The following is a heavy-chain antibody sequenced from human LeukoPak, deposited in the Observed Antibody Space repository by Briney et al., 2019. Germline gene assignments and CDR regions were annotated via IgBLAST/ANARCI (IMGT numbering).Heavy chain of an antibody. CDR1: GGSISSSSYQ. D-gene: IGHD6-13*01. Sequence: PSETLSLTCTVSGGSISSSSYQWGWIRQPPGKGLEWIGSIYYTGSTYYNASLKSRVTISVDPSKNQFSLKLTSVTAADTVVYYCARSYSSSWYAFDYRGQGTLVTVSS. J-gene: IGHJ4*02. CDR2: IYYTGST. V-gene: IGHV4-39*01. CDR3: ARSYSSSWYAFDY.